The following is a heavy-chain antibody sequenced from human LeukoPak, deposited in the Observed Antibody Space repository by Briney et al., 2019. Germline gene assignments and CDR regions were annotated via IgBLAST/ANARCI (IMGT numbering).Heavy chain of an antibody. CDR1: GFTFSSYA. V-gene: IGHV3-23*01. CDR3: AKGGSWIQLWLADYFDY. CDR2: ISGSGGST. J-gene: IGHJ4*02. Sequence: GGSLGLSCAASGFTFSSYAMSWVRQAPGKGLEWVSAISGSGGSTYYADSVKGRFTISRDNSKNTLYLQMNSLRAEDTAVYYCAKGGSWIQLWLADYFDYWGQGTLVTVSS. D-gene: IGHD5-18*01.